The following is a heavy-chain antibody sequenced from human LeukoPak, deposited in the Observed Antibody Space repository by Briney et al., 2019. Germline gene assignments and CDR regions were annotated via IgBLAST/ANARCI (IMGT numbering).Heavy chain of an antibody. J-gene: IGHJ6*03. Sequence: PSETLSLTCAVYGGSFSGYYWSWIRQPPGKGLEWIGEINHSGSTNYNPSLKSRVTISVDTSKSQFSLKLSSVTAADTAVYYCARVRDIVVVPAAIVWVYMDVWGKGTTVTVSS. V-gene: IGHV4-34*01. CDR2: INHSGST. CDR1: GGSFSGYY. CDR3: ARVRDIVVVPAAIVWVYMDV. D-gene: IGHD2-2*02.